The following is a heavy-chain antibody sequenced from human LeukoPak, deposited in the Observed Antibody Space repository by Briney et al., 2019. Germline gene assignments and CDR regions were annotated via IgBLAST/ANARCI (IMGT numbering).Heavy chain of an antibody. Sequence: GGSLRLSCAASRFTVSDYWMHWVRHVPGKGLVWVSRINSDASRPSYADSVKGRFTISRDNAKNTLYLQMNSLRVEDTALYYCARETREAGSGDHQTDSFDIWGQGTMVSVSS. CDR2: INSDASRP. V-gene: IGHV3-74*01. CDR3: ARETREAGSGDHQTDSFDI. J-gene: IGHJ3*02. D-gene: IGHD2-15*01. CDR1: RFTVSDYW.